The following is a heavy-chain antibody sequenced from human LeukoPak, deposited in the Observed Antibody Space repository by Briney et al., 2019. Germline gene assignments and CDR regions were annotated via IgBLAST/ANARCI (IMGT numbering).Heavy chain of an antibody. CDR2: VHLSGAS. CDR3: ARESGAFCPFGF. D-gene: IGHD1-26*01. CDR1: GGSILTTNW. J-gene: IGHJ4*02. Sequence: SETLSLTCAVSGGSILTTNWWSGVRPPPGKGLEWIGEVHLSGASNYNPSLKSRVSMSIDNSKIQLSLKLTSVTAADTAIYYCARESGAFCPFGFWGQGTLVTVSS. V-gene: IGHV4-4*02.